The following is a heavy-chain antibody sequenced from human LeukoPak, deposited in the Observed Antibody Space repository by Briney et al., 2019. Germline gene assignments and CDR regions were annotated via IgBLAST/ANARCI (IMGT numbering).Heavy chain of an antibody. J-gene: IGHJ4*02. V-gene: IGHV5-51*01. CDR1: GYSVTSYW. Sequence: GESLKISCQGSGYSVTSYWIGWVRQMPGKGLEWMGIIYPGDSDTRYSPSFQGQVTISADKSISTAYLQWSSLKASDTAMYYCARPAYSGSYYFSYWGQGTLVTVSS. CDR3: ARPAYSGSYYFSY. D-gene: IGHD1-26*01. CDR2: IYPGDSDT.